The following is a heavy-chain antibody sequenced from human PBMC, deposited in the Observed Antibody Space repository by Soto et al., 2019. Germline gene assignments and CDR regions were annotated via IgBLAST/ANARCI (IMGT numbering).Heavy chain of an antibody. V-gene: IGHV3-23*01. CDR1: GFTFSSYA. Sequence: EVQLLESGGGLVQPGGSLRLSCAASGFTFSSYAMSWVRQAPGKGLEWVSAISGSGGSTYYADSVKGRFTISRDNSTTTMSLQMNSLRAEDTAVYYCAKAGGFGGYWYFDLWGRGTLVTVSS. J-gene: IGHJ2*01. CDR2: ISGSGGST. CDR3: AKAGGFGGYWYFDL. D-gene: IGHD3-10*01.